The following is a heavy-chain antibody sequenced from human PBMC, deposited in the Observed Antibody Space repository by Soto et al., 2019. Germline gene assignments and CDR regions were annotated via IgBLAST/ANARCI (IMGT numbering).Heavy chain of an antibody. D-gene: IGHD3-16*02. CDR3: ARVWGRYQAPSGRAGFDP. J-gene: IGHJ5*02. CDR1: GYSFTSNA. V-gene: IGHV1-18*04. CDR2: ISTYSGDT. Sequence: QVQLVQSGAEVKKPGASVKVSCKASGYSFTSNAITWVRQAPGQGLEWMGWISTYSGDTNYAQKFQGRVTMTTDTSTNTAYMELRSLRSDDTAVYYCARVWGRYQAPSGRAGFDPWGQGTLVTVSS.